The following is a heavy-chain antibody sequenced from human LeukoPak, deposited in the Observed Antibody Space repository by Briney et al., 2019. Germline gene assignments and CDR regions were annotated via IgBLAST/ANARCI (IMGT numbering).Heavy chain of an antibody. CDR1: GYSISSGYY. CDR2: IHHSGST. V-gene: IGHV4-38-2*02. J-gene: IGHJ3*02. D-gene: IGHD2-2*01. CDR3: ARADGPGDAFDI. Sequence: SETLSLTCTVSGYSISSGYYWGWIRQSPGKGLEWIGCIHHSGSTYYNPSLKSRVTISVDTSKNQFSLKLSSVTAADTAVYYCARADGPGDAFDIWGQGTMVTVSS.